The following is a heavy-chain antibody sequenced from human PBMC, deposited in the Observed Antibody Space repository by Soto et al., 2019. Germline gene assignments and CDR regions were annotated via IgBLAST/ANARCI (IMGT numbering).Heavy chain of an antibody. J-gene: IGHJ6*02. CDR3: AKVKVPAATYSGGMDV. CDR2: ISWDGGST. CDR1: GFTFDDYT. V-gene: IGHV3-43*01. Sequence: GGSLRLSCAASGFTFDDYTMHWVRQAPGKGLEWVSLISWDGGSTYYADSVKGRFTISRDNSKNSLYLQMNSLRTEDTALYYCAKVKVPAATYSGGMDVWGQGTTVTVSS. D-gene: IGHD2-2*01.